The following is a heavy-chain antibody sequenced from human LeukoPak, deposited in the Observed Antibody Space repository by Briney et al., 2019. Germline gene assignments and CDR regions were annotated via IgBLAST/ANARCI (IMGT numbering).Heavy chain of an antibody. J-gene: IGHJ3*02. CDR2: TYYRPKWYN. CDR1: GDSVSSNSAA. CDR3: ARGGQWLVLRAFDI. V-gene: IGHV6-1*01. Sequence: SQTLSLTCAISGDSVSSNSAAWNWIRQSPSRGLEWLGRTYYRPKWYNDYAVSVKSRITINPDTSKSQFSLQLNSVTPEDTAVYYCARGGQWLVLRAFDIWGQGTMVTVSS. D-gene: IGHD6-19*01.